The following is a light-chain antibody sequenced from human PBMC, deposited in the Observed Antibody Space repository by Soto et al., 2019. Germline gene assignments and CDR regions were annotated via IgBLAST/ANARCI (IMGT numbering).Light chain of an antibody. V-gene: IGKV1-12*01. CDR1: RCVRDW. Sequence: DIEMTQSPSSVSASVGDTVTITCRASRCVRDWLAWYQQRPGTAPKVLIYAASTLQSGVPSRFSGSGSGTLFTLTISSLQPEDFATYYCQQANSCPLTFGGGTKVEIK. J-gene: IGKJ4*02. CDR3: QQANSCPLT. CDR2: AAS.